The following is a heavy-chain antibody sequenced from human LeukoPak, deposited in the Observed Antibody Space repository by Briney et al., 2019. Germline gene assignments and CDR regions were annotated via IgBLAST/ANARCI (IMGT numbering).Heavy chain of an antibody. V-gene: IGHV1-2*02. D-gene: IGHD3-3*01. CDR3: AREAFGVVLYYMDV. J-gene: IGHJ6*03. Sequence: ASVKVSCKASGGTFSSYAISWVRQAPGQGLEWMGWINPNSGGTNYAQKFQGRVTMTRDTSISTAYMELSRLRSDDTAVYYCAREAFGVVLYYMDVWGKGTTVTVSS. CDR1: GGTFSSYA. CDR2: INPNSGGT.